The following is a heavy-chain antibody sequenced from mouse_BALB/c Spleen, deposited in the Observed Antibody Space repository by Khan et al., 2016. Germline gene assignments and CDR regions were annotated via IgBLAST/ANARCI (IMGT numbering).Heavy chain of an antibody. CDR3: ARLERAWLAY. Sequence: EVQLQESGPGLVKPSQSLSLTCTVTGYSITSDYAWNWIRQFPGNKLEWMGYINYSGSTNYNPSLKSRISITRDTSKNQFFLQLNSVTTEDTATEYCARLERAWLAYWGQGTLVTVSA. CDR1: GYSITSDYA. J-gene: IGHJ3*01. CDR2: INYSGST. V-gene: IGHV3-2*02.